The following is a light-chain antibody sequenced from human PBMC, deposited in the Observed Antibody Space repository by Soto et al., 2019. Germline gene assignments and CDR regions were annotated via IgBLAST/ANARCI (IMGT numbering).Light chain of an antibody. J-gene: IGLJ2*01. V-gene: IGLV2-8*01. Sequence: QSVLTQPPSASGSPGQSVTISCTGTSSDVGGYNYVSWYQQHPGKAPQLMIYEVTKRPSGVPDRFSGSRSGNTASLTVSGLQADDEADYYCSSYAGSNVVFGGGTKLTVL. CDR1: SSDVGGYNY. CDR2: EVT. CDR3: SSYAGSNVV.